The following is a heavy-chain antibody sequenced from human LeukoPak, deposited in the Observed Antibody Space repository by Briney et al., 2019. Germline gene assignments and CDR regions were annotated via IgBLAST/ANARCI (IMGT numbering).Heavy chain of an antibody. J-gene: IGHJ5*02. CDR2: IIPIVGIA. CDR1: ARSFSIFS. D-gene: IGHD6-13*01. Sequence: SCMVVARSFSIFSIRWVRQAAGRMIEWMGRIIPIVGIANYAQKFQGRVTITADKSTSTAYMELSSLRSEYTAVYYWARAKPYTSSPQAWFDPGGQATLVTVSA. V-gene: IGHV1-69*04. CDR3: ARAKPYTSSPQAWFDP.